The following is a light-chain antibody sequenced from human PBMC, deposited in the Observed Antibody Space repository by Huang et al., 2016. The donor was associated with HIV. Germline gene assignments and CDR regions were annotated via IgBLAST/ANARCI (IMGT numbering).Light chain of an antibody. V-gene: IGKV1-39*01. J-gene: IGKJ1*01. CDR2: AAS. CDR3: HQSYNNPWT. CDR1: QSIRND. Sequence: DVQMTQSPPSVSASVGDRVTITCRASQSIRNDLNWYQQRPGEAPKLLIYAASSLQSGVPSRFIGGGSGTDFALTISSLQPEDCATYYCHQSYNNPWTFGQGTKVESK.